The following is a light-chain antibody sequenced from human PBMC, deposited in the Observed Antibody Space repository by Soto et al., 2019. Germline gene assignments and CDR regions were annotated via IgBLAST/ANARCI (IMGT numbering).Light chain of an antibody. CDR1: QSVNSN. Sequence: MVMTQSPAILSVSPGESATLSCRASQSVNSNYLAWYQQHPGQPPRLLIYGISTRATGIPARFSGSGSGTEFSLTISSLQSEDFAVYYCQQYSKWPITFGQGTRLEI. CDR2: GIS. V-gene: IGKV3-15*01. J-gene: IGKJ5*01. CDR3: QQYSKWPIT.